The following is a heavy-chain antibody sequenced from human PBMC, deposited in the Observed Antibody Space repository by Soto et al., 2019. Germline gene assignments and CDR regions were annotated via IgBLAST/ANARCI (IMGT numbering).Heavy chain of an antibody. CDR1: GYTFTSYD. CDR2: MNPNSDNP. D-gene: IGHD1-1*01. Sequence: QVQLVQSGAEVKKPGASVKVSCKASGYTFTSYDINWVRQATGQGLEWMGWMNPNSDNPGYAQKFQGRVTMTRTTSISTAYMELSSLRSEDTAVYYGARGGQARIPAAGTPYWGQGTLVTVSS. J-gene: IGHJ4*02. CDR3: ARGGQARIPAAGTPY. V-gene: IGHV1-8*01.